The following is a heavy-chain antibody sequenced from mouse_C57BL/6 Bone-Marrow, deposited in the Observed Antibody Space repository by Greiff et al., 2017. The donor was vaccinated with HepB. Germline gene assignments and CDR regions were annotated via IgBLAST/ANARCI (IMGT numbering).Heavy chain of an antibody. J-gene: IGHJ1*03. Sequence: VQLQQPGAELVKPGASVKLSCKASGYTFTSYWMHWVKQRPGQGLEWIGMIHPNSGSTNYNEKFKSKATLTVDKSSSTAYMQLSSLTSEDSAVYYYARSIITTVVADWYFDVWGTGTTVTVSS. D-gene: IGHD1-1*01. CDR1: GYTFTSYW. CDR3: ARSIITTVVADWYFDV. CDR2: IHPNSGST. V-gene: IGHV1-64*01.